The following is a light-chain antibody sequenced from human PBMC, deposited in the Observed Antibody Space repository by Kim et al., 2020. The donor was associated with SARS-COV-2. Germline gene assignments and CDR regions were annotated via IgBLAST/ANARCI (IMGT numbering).Light chain of an antibody. CDR2: GTS. J-gene: IGKJ3*01. CDR1: QSVSSSY. CDR3: QQYVSSPIT. Sequence: EIVLTQSPGTLPLSPGERATLSCRASQSVSSSYLAWYQQKPGQGPRLLIYGTSSRATGIPDRFSGSGSGTDFTLTISRLEPEDFAVYYCQQYVSSPITFGPGTKVDIK. V-gene: IGKV3-20*01.